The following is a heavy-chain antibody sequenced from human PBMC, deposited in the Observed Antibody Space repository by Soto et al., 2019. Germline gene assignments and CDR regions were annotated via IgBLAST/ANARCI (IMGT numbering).Heavy chain of an antibody. D-gene: IGHD3-3*01. J-gene: IGHJ4*02. Sequence: GGSLRLSCAVSGFTFSGYSMNWVRQAPGKGLEWISYISGSSSTIDYADSVKGRFTISRDNGKNSLYLQMNSLRDEDTAVYYCARDGPTTISGMVIIGPYYFDHWGQGTPVTVSS. CDR1: GFTFSGYS. CDR3: ARDGPTTISGMVIIGPYYFDH. CDR2: ISGSSSTI. V-gene: IGHV3-48*02.